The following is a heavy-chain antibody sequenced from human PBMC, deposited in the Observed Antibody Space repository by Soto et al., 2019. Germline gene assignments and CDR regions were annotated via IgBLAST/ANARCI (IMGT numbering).Heavy chain of an antibody. CDR2: ISSSSSTI. Sequence: EVQLVESGGGLVQPGGSLRLSCAASGFTFSSYSMNWVRQAPGKGLEWVSYISSSSSTIYYADSVKGRFTISRDNAKNSLYLQMNSLRDEDTAVYYCARGSGWYWEDGMDVWGQGTTVTVSS. CDR3: ARGSGWYWEDGMDV. CDR1: GFTFSSYS. D-gene: IGHD6-19*01. J-gene: IGHJ6*02. V-gene: IGHV3-48*02.